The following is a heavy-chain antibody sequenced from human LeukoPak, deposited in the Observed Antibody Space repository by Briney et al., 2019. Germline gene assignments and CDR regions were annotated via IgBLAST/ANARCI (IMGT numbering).Heavy chain of an antibody. J-gene: IGHJ5*02. CDR1: GGTFSSYA. Sequence: ASVKVSCKASGGTFSSYAISWVRQAPGQGLEWMGRIIPILGIANYAQKFQGRVTMTTDTSTNTAYMELRSLRSDDTAVYYCARGGIDIVTVPVSNWFDPWGQGTLVTVSS. V-gene: IGHV1-69*04. CDR3: ARGGIDIVTVPVSNWFDP. D-gene: IGHD2-15*01. CDR2: IIPILGIA.